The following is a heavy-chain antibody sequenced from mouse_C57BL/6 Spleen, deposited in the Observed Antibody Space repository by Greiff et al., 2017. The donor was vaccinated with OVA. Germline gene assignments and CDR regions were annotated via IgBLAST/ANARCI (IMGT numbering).Heavy chain of an antibody. CDR2: IYPGSGST. D-gene: IGHD1-1*01. CDR3: ARGYYGSRRDYFGY. CDR1: GYTFTSYW. Sequence: QVQLKQPGAELVKPGASVKMSCKASGYTFTSYWITWVKQRPGQGLEWIGDIYPGSGSTNYNEKFKSKATLTVDTSSSTAYMQLSSLTSEDSAVYYCARGYYGSRRDYFGYWGQGTTLTDSS. V-gene: IGHV1-55*01. J-gene: IGHJ2*01.